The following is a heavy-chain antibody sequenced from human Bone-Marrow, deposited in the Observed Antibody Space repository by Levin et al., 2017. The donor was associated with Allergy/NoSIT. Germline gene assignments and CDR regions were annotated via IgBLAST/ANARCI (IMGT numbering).Heavy chain of an antibody. V-gene: IGHV3-21*01. CDR1: GFTFSSYS. D-gene: IGHD3-9*01. J-gene: IGHJ6*02. Sequence: GESLKISCAASGFTFSSYSMNWVRQAPGKGLEWVSSISSSSSYIYYADSVKGRFTISRDNAKNSLYLQMNSLRAEDPAVYYCAREGLRYFDWLLSALVYYYYGMDVWGQGTTVTVSS. CDR3: AREGLRYFDWLLSALVYYYYGMDV. CDR2: ISSSSSYI.